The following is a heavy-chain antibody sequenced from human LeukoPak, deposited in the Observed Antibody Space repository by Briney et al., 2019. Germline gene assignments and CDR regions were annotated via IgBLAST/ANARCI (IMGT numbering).Heavy chain of an antibody. CDR2: IYYSGNT. D-gene: IGHD1-1*01. J-gene: IGHJ4*02. Sequence: SETLSLTCTVSGGSISGYYWSWIRQPPGKGLEWIGNIYYSGNTNYNPSLQSRVTISVDTSKSQFSLKLSSVTAADTAVYYCARLTRRSGNYFDYWGQGTLVTVSS. CDR1: GGSISGYY. CDR3: ARLTRRSGNYFDY. V-gene: IGHV4-59*01.